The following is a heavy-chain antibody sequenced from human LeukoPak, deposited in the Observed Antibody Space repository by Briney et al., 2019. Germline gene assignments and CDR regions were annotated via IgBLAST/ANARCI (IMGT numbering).Heavy chain of an antibody. CDR3: ARDRGGVPSAKGAFYFDY. CDR2: IYHSGST. D-gene: IGHD2-2*01. Sequence: PSETLSLTCTVSGYSISSGYYWGWIRQPPGKGLEWIGSIYHSGSTYYNPSLKSRVTISVDTSKNQFSLKLSSVAAADTAVYFCARDRGGVPSAKGAFYFDYWGQGTLVTVSS. V-gene: IGHV4-38-2*02. J-gene: IGHJ4*02. CDR1: GYSISSGYY.